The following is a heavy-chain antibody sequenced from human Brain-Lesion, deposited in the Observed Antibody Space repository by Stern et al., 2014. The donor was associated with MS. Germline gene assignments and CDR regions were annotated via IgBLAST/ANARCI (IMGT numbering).Heavy chain of an antibody. CDR1: GGSISSSTYY. Sequence: QVQLQESGPGLVKPSETLSLTCTVSGGSISSSTYYWAWIRQPPGKGLEWIGNIYYSGFTYYNPSLKSRVTISVDMSKNQFSLTLSSVTAAGTAIYYCARHDSVPRPSQLYSARDRGPGYFDYWGQGTLVTVSS. D-gene: IGHD1-26*01. CDR3: ARHDSVPRPSQLYSARDRGPGYFDY. J-gene: IGHJ4*02. CDR2: IYYSGFT. V-gene: IGHV4-39*01.